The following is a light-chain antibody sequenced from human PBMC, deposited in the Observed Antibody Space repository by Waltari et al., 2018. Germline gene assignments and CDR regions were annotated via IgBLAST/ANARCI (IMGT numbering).Light chain of an antibody. J-gene: IGKJ3*01. V-gene: IGKV3-11*01. Sequence: EIVLTQSPVTLSLSPGEGATLSCKTSQSVGSLLAWYQQRPGQAPRLLIYDASLRATGIPTRFSGSGSGTDFTLTISSLESEDFAVYYCQQRNSWPLTFGPGTTV. CDR2: DAS. CDR1: QSVGSL. CDR3: QQRNSWPLT.